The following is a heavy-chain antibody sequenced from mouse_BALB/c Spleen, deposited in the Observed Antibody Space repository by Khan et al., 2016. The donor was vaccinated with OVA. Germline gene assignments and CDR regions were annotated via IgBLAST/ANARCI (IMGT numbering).Heavy chain of an antibody. D-gene: IGHD2-4*01. Sequence: QVQLKESGPGLVQPSQSLSITCTVSGFSLTNYSVHWVRQSPGKGLEWLGVIWSAGSTDYNAAFTSRLTIRKDNSRSQVFFKMNSLQPNDTAIYYCATRGYDYGRGALFAYWGQGTLVTVSA. CDR1: GFSLTNYS. V-gene: IGHV2-2*02. J-gene: IGHJ3*01. CDR3: ATRGYDYGRGALFAY. CDR2: IWSAGST.